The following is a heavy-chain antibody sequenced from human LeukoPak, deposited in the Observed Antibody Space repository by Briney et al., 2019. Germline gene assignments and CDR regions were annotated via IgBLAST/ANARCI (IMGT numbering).Heavy chain of an antibody. V-gene: IGHV5-51*01. Sequence: GESLKISCKGSGYTLTNYWIDWVRQMPGKGVEGVGIIYPWHSYTRYSPDFQGQVTIPANKSISTAYPQWSSLKASDTARYYCAREYGSAFAMWDQGPMVTVSS. CDR3: AREYGSAFAM. CDR1: GYTLTNYW. CDR2: IYPWHSYT. D-gene: IGHD3-10*01. J-gene: IGHJ3*02.